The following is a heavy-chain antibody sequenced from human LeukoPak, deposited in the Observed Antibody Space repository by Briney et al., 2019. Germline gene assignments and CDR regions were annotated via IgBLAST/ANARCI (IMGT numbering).Heavy chain of an antibody. V-gene: IGHV3-48*03. Sequence: GGSLRLSCAATGFTFSSYELNWVRQAPGKGLEWVPYISSSGSTIYYADSVKGRFTISRDNAKNSLYLQMNSLRAEDTAVYYCAKVGNGYSAGPFDYWGQGTLVTVSS. CDR2: ISSSGSTI. CDR3: AKVGNGYSAGPFDY. J-gene: IGHJ4*02. CDR1: GFTFSSYE. D-gene: IGHD3-22*01.